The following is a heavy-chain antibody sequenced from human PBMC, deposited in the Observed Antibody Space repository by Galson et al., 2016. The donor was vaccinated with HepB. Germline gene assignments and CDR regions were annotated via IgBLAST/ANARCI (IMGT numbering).Heavy chain of an antibody. J-gene: IGHJ4*02. CDR2: IYSGGNT. Sequence: SLRLSCAASGFNVSTNYFSWVRQAPGKGLEWVSVIYSGGNTYYADPVKGRFTISRNSPKKALYLQMNSLRVEDTGMYYFVRGLQTYHTFWRGPGEEYRGQGTLVTVSS. CDR3: VRGLQTYHTFWRGPGEEY. CDR1: GFNVSTNY. D-gene: IGHD3-3*01. V-gene: IGHV3-53*01.